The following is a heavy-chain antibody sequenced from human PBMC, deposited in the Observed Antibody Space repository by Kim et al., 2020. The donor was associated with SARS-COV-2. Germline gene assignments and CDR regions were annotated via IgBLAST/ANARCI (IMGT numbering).Heavy chain of an antibody. V-gene: IGHV3-30*18. J-gene: IGHJ6*02. CDR3: AKSPTIFGVVDYGMDV. Sequence: GGSLRLSCAASGFTFSSYGMHWVRQAPGKGLEWVAVISYDGSNKYYADSVKGRFTISRDNSKNTLYLQMNSLRAEDTAVYYCAKSPTIFGVVDYGMDVWGQGTTVTVSS. CDR2: ISYDGSNK. D-gene: IGHD3-3*01. CDR1: GFTFSSYG.